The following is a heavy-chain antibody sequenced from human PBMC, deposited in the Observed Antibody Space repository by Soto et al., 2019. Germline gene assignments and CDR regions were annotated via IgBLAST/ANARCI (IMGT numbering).Heavy chain of an antibody. CDR3: AHDYYGSGSYPDTYYYYYYMDV. D-gene: IGHD3-10*01. CDR2: ISYDGSNK. Sequence: QVQLVESGGGVVQPGRSLRLSCAASGFTFSSYGMHWVRQAPGMGLEWVAVISYDGSNKYYADSVKGRFTISRDNSKNTLYLQMNSLRAEDTAVYYCAHDYYGSGSYPDTYYYYYYMDVWGKGTTVTVSS. J-gene: IGHJ6*03. CDR1: GFTFSSYG. V-gene: IGHV3-30*18.